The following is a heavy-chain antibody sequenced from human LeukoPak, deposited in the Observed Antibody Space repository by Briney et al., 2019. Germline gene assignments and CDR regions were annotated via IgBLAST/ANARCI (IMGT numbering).Heavy chain of an antibody. CDR3: AKCGNSGCHLIDY. CDR2: ISYDESNK. CDR1: GFIFSSYG. J-gene: IGHJ4*02. D-gene: IGHD5-12*01. Sequence: GGSLRLSCAVSGFIFSSYGMHWVRQAPGKGLEWVAAISYDESNKYYADSVKGRFTISRDNSKSTLYLQMDSLRAEDTAVYYCAKCGNSGCHLIDYWGQGTLVTVSS. V-gene: IGHV3-30*18.